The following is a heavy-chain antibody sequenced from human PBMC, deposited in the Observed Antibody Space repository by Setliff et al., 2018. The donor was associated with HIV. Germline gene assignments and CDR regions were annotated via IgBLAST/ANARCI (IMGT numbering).Heavy chain of an antibody. CDR3: ARPSPLGGDLTTPYDY. V-gene: IGHV3-30*04. CDR1: GFTFSSYA. CDR2: ISYDGINK. Sequence: GGSLRLSCAASGFTFSSYAMHWVRQAPGKGLEWVAVISYDGINKYYADSVKGRFTISRDNSENTLYLQMNSLRAEDTAVYYCARPSPLGGDLTTPYDYWGQGTLVTVSS. D-gene: IGHD3-16*01. J-gene: IGHJ4*02.